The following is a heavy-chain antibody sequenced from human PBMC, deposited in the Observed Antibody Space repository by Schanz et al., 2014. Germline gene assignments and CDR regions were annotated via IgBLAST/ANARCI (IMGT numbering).Heavy chain of an antibody. Sequence: QVQLVQSGAEVKKPGASVKVSCKASGYTFTSYYMHWVRQAPGQGLEWMGIINPSGGSTSYAQKFQGRVTMTRDTSTSTVYMELSSLRSEDTARYYCARDGEAAAGCDYWGQGTLVTVSS. CDR2: INPSGGST. J-gene: IGHJ4*02. CDR1: GYTFTSYY. CDR3: ARDGEAAAGCDY. V-gene: IGHV1-46*03. D-gene: IGHD6-13*01.